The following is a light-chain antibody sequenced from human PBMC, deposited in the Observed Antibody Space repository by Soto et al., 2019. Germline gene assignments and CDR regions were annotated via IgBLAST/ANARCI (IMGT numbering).Light chain of an antibody. Sequence: DIQMTQSPYSLSAYVGDRVTITCRASQSISRYLNWYQQKPGKASKLLIYAASSLQSGVPSRFSGSGSGTDFTLTISSLQPEDFATYYCQQSYSPPPVTFGQGTRLEIK. CDR1: QSISRY. V-gene: IGKV1-39*01. CDR3: QQSYSPPPVT. J-gene: IGKJ5*01. CDR2: AAS.